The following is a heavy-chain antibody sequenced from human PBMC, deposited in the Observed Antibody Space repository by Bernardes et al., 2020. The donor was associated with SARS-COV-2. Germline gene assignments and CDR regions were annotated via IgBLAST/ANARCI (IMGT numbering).Heavy chain of an antibody. V-gene: IGHV1-46*01. CDR3: ARAPSAFYGMDV. CDR2: IDPSGGST. D-gene: IGHD6-19*01. Sequence: ASVKVSCKASGYTFANYYLHWVRQAPGQGLEWLGIIDPSGGSTTYAQRFQGRVTMTRDTSTSMAYMDLSSLRSEDTAVYYCARAPSAFYGMDVWGQGTTVTVSS. J-gene: IGHJ6*02. CDR1: GYTFANYY.